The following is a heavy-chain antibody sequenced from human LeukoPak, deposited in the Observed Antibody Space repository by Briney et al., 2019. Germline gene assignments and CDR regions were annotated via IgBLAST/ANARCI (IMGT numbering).Heavy chain of an antibody. CDR2: ISSSSSYI. D-gene: IGHD3-16*02. J-gene: IGHJ4*02. CDR1: GFTFSDYN. Sequence: GGSLRLSCAASGFTFSDYNMKWVRRAPGKGLEWVSSISSSSSYIYYADSVKGRFTISRDNAKNSLYLQMNSLRTEDTAVYYCARDGVYDYVWGSYLYWGQGNLVTVSS. CDR3: ARDGVYDYVWGSYLY. V-gene: IGHV3-21*01.